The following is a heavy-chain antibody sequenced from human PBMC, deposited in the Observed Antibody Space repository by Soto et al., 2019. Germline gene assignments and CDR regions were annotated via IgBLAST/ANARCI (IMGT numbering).Heavy chain of an antibody. V-gene: IGHV3-30*03. CDR1: GFTFSSYS. CDR2: ISYDGSNK. CDR3: ASSGVSSSSFFY. D-gene: IGHD6-6*01. J-gene: IGHJ4*02. Sequence: VQLVESGGGLVKPGGSLRLSCAASGFTFSSYSMNWVRQAPGKGLEWVAVISYDGSNKYYADSVKGRFTISRDNSKNTLYLQMNSLRAEDTAVYYCASSGVSSSSFFYWGQGTLVTVSS.